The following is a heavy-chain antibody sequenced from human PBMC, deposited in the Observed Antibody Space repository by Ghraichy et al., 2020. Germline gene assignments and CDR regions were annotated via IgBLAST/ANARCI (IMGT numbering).Heavy chain of an antibody. D-gene: IGHD6-19*01. V-gene: IGHV4-59*01. Sequence: ETLSLTCTVSGDSISNYYLSWIRQPPGKGLEWIGNIYYSGSTNYNPSLKSRLTISADTSKNQFSLRLTSATAADTAVYYCGIGSGWTTDLWGQGTLVTVSS. J-gene: IGHJ5*02. CDR2: IYYSGST. CDR3: GIGSGWTTDL. CDR1: GDSISNYY.